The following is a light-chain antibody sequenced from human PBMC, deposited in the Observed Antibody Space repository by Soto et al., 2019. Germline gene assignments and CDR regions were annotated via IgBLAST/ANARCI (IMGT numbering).Light chain of an antibody. Sequence: EIVLTQSPGTLSLSPGERATLSCRASQSVSSSYLALYQQKPGQAPRLLIYGASSRATGIPDRFSGSGSGTDFTLTISRLEPEDFAVYYCQQYGSSPWRFGQGTKVEIK. CDR3: QQYGSSPWR. V-gene: IGKV3-20*01. CDR1: QSVSSSY. CDR2: GAS. J-gene: IGKJ1*01.